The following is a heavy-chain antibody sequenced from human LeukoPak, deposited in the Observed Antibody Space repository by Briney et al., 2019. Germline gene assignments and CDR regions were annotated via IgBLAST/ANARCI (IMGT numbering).Heavy chain of an antibody. J-gene: IGHJ4*02. V-gene: IGHV4-39*07. Sequence: SETLSLTCSVSGGSISSGRHYWGWVRQPPGKGLEWIGSLSYGRSTYYKPSLKSRVSMSVDTSKNQFSLKMISVTAADTGMYYCASRITVAGALVYWGRGTLVTVSS. D-gene: IGHD6-19*01. CDR1: GGSISSGRHY. CDR2: LSYGRST. CDR3: ASRITVAGALVY.